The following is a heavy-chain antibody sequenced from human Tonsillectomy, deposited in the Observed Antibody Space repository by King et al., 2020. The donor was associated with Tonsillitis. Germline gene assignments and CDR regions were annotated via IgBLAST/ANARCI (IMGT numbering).Heavy chain of an antibody. J-gene: IGHJ6*03. Sequence: VQLVESGGGLVKPGGSLRLSCAASGFTFSSYSMNWVRQAPGKGLEWVSSIRSGSSYIYYEDSVKGRLTISRDNAKNSLYLQMNSLRAEDTAVYYCARSYYYDSRAGFFYYYMDVWGKGTTVTVSS. CDR2: IRSGSSYI. D-gene: IGHD3-22*01. CDR3: ARSYYYDSRAGFFYYYMDV. V-gene: IGHV3-21*01. CDR1: GFTFSSYS.